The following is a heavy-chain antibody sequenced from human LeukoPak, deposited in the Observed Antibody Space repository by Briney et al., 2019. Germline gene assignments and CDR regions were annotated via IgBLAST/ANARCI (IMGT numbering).Heavy chain of an antibody. Sequence: PGGSLRLSCAASGFTFSSYSMNWVRQAPGKGLEWVSSISSSSSYIYYADSVKGRFTISRDNAKNSLYLQMNSLRAEDTAVYYCAGPKTGWSTTPFDYWGQGTLVTVSS. CDR2: ISSSSSYI. V-gene: IGHV3-21*01. CDR3: AGPKTGWSTTPFDY. J-gene: IGHJ4*02. D-gene: IGHD2-15*01. CDR1: GFTFSSYS.